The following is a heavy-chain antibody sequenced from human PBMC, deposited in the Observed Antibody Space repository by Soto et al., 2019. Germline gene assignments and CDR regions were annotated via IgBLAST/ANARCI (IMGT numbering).Heavy chain of an antibody. D-gene: IGHD3-10*01. CDR1: GYTFTSYG. J-gene: IGHJ6*02. Sequence: ASVKVSCKASGYTFTSYGISWVRQAPGQGLEWMGWISAYNGNTNYAQKLQGRVTMTTDTSTSKAYMELRSLRSDDTAVYYCARDLIPKLWFGSYYGMDVWGQGTTVTVSS. CDR3: ARDLIPKLWFGSYYGMDV. CDR2: ISAYNGNT. V-gene: IGHV1-18*01.